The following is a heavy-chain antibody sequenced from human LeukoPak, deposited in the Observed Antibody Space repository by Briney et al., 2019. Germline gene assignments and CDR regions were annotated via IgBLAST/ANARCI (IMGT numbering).Heavy chain of an antibody. CDR1: GGSISSYY. Sequence: PSETLSLTCTVSGGSISSYYWSWIRQPAGKGLEWIGRIYTSGSTNYNPSLKSRVTISVDTSKNQFSLKLSSVTAADTAVYYCARGRLHYYYYYYMDVWGKGTTVTISS. J-gene: IGHJ6*03. V-gene: IGHV4-4*07. CDR3: ARGRLHYYYYYYMDV. D-gene: IGHD5-12*01. CDR2: IYTSGST.